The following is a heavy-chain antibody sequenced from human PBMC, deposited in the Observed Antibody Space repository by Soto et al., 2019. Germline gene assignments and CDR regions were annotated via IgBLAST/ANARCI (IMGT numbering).Heavy chain of an antibody. J-gene: IGHJ6*02. CDR3: AGPNYSNYVLGPYYYYGMDV. Sequence: QVQLVQSGAEVKKPGSSVKVSCKASGGTFSSYAISWVRQAPGQGLEWMGGIIPIFGTANYAQKFQGRVTITADKSTSTAYMELSSLRSEDTAVYYCAGPNYSNYVLGPYYYYGMDVWGQGTTVTVSS. D-gene: IGHD4-4*01. CDR2: IIPIFGTA. CDR1: GGTFSSYA. V-gene: IGHV1-69*06.